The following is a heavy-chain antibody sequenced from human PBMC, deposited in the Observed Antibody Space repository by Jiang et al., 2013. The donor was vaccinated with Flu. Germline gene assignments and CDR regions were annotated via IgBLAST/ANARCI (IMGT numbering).Heavy chain of an antibody. J-gene: IGHJ5*02. D-gene: IGHD4-23*01. V-gene: IGHV6-1*01. CDR2: TYYRSKWYN. Sequence: SQTLSLTCAISGDSVSSNSAAWNWIRQSPSRGLEWLGRTYYRSKWYNDYAVFVKSRITINPDTSKNQFSLQLNSVTPEDTAVYYCARGLHDYGGNANWFDPWGQGTLVTV. CDR1: GDSVSSNSAA. CDR3: ARGLHDYGGNANWFDP.